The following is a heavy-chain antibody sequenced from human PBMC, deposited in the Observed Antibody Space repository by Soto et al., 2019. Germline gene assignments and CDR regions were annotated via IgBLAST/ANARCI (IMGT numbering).Heavy chain of an antibody. CDR2: INTDNGNT. CDR3: ARDPGITTFGVYSMYYYGMVV. J-gene: IGHJ6*02. CDR1: GYTFTNSG. Sequence: ASVKVSCKASGYTFTNSGIIWVRQAPGQGLEWLGWINTDNGNTNYAQHLQGRVTLTTDTSTSTAYMDLRSLRSDDTAVYYCARDPGITTFGVYSMYYYGMVVWG. V-gene: IGHV1-18*01. D-gene: IGHD3-3*01.